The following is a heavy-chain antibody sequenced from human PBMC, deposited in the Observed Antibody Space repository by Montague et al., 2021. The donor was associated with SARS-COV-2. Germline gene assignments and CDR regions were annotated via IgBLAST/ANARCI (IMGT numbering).Heavy chain of an antibody. CDR3: ARLLCFRGGFDY. D-gene: IGHD3-10*01. CDR1: GGSISSSSYY. CDR2: IYYSGST. Sequence: SETLSLTCTVSGGSISSSSYYWGWIRQPPWKGLEWIGSIYYSGSTYYNPSLKSRVTISVDTSKNQFSLKLSSVTAADTAVYYCARLLCFRGGFDYWGQGTLVTGSS. J-gene: IGHJ4*02. V-gene: IGHV4-39*07.